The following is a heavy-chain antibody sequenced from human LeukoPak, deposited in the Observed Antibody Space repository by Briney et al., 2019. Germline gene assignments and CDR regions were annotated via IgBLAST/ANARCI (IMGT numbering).Heavy chain of an antibody. D-gene: IGHD2-15*01. V-gene: IGHV4-59*11. J-gene: IGHJ6*03. CDR2: ISNSGST. Sequence: SETLSLTCTVSGGSISSHYWTWIRQSPVKGLEWNGDISNSGSTSYNPSLKSRVTISIDTSKNQFSLKLSSVTAADTAVYYCGRDALVGYFFYYYMDVWGKGTTVTVSS. CDR3: GRDALVGYFFYYYMDV. CDR1: GGSISSHY.